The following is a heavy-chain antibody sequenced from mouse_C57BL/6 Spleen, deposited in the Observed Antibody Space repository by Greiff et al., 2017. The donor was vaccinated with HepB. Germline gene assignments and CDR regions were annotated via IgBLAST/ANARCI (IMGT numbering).Heavy chain of an antibody. Sequence: EVQLQQSGPELVKPGASVKISCKASGYTFTDYYMNWVKQSHGKSLEWIGDINPNNGGTSYNQKFKGKATLTVDKSSSTAYMELRSLTSEDSAVYYCARGYGNYDYFDYWGQGTTLTVSS. CDR2: INPNNGGT. CDR3: ARGYGNYDYFDY. J-gene: IGHJ2*01. D-gene: IGHD2-1*01. CDR1: GYTFTDYY. V-gene: IGHV1-26*01.